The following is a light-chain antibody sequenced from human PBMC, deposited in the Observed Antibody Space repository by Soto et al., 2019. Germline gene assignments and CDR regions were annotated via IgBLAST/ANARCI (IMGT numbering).Light chain of an antibody. CDR1: QLVVTSY. V-gene: IGKV3-20*01. J-gene: IGKJ3*01. CDR2: GAL. CDR3: QLVGRSPT. Sequence: EIVLTQSPGTLSLSPGERATLSCRASQLVVTSYLHWYQHKPGQAPRLLISGALTRATGIPDRFSGSGSGTDFTLTISRLEPADCAVYYCQLVGRSPTFGPGTKVHIK.